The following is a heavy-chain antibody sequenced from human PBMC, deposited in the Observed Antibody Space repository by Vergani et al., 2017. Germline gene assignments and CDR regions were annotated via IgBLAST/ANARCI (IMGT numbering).Heavy chain of an antibody. J-gene: IGHJ4*02. CDR2: IRSKANSYAT. D-gene: IGHD1-26*01. Sequence: EVQLVESGGGLVQPGGSLKLSCAASGFTFRGSAMHWVRPASGKGMEWVGRIRSKANSYATAYAASVKGRFTISRDDSKNTAYLQMNSLNTEDTAVYYCTRIVGATTQIDYWGQGTLVTVSS. V-gene: IGHV3-73*01. CDR3: TRIVGATTQIDY. CDR1: GFTFRGSA.